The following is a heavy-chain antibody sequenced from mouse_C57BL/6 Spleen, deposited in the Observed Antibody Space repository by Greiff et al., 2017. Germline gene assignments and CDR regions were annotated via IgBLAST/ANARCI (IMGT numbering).Heavy chain of an antibody. CDR1: GYTFTSYT. CDR2: INPSSGYT. CDR3: ARHYGTPAWFAY. Sequence: VQLQQSGAELARPGASVKMSCKASGYTFTSYTMHWVKQRPGQGLEWIGYINPSSGYTKYNQKFKDKATLTADKSSSTAYMQLGSLTSEDSEVYDCARHYGTPAWFAYWGQGTLVTVSA. D-gene: IGHD1-1*01. J-gene: IGHJ3*01. V-gene: IGHV1-4*01.